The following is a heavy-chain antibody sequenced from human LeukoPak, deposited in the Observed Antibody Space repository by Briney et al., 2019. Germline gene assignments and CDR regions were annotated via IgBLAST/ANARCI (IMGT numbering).Heavy chain of an antibody. V-gene: IGHV1-2*02. J-gene: IGHJ4*02. CDR3: ARGGTAVTFANY. Sequence: ASVKVSCKASGYTFTGYYIHWVRQAPGQGLELMGWINPNSGGTNYGQNFQGRVTMTRDTSITTAYMELSRLRSDDTAVYFCARGGTAVTFANYWGQGTLVTVSS. CDR2: INPNSGGT. CDR1: GYTFTGYY. D-gene: IGHD1/OR15-1a*01.